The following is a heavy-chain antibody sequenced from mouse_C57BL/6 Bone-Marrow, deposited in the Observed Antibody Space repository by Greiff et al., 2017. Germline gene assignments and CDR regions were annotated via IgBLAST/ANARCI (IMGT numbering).Heavy chain of an antibody. CDR2: IYPRRGNT. CDR1: GYTFTSYG. Sequence: VQLQQSGAELARPGASVKLSCKASGYTFTSYGISWVKQRTGQGLEWIGEIYPRRGNTYYNEKCKGKATLTADNCSSTASMELRSLTSEDSAVYFCARVPYSNLRFAYWGQGTLVTVSA. J-gene: IGHJ3*01. CDR3: ARVPYSNLRFAY. D-gene: IGHD2-5*01. V-gene: IGHV1-81*01.